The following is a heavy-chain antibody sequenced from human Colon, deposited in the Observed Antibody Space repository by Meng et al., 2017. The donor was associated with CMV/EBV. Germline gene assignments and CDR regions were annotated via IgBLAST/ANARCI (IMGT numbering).Heavy chain of an antibody. CDR2: VYYSGST. Sequence: SETLSLTCTVSGGSISSYYWSWIRQPPGKGLEWIGYVYYSGSTNYNPFFKSRATISVDTSKNQFSLRLTSVTAADTAVYYCSRGDTGLWDNDYWGEGTLVTVSS. CDR1: GGSISSYY. V-gene: IGHV4-59*01. CDR3: SRGDTGLWDNDY. J-gene: IGHJ4*02. D-gene: IGHD4/OR15-4a*01.